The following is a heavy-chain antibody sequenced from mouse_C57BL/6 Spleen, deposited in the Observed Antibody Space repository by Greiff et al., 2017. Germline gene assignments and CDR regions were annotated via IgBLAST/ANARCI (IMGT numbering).Heavy chain of an antibody. V-gene: IGHV1-69*01. Sequence: QVQLQQPGAELVMPGASVKLSCKASGYTFTSYWMHWVKQRPGQGLEWIGEIDPSDSYTNYNQKFKGKSTLTVDKSSSTAYMQLSSLTSEDSAVYYCARVEGVLRSYFDYWGQGTTLTVSS. J-gene: IGHJ2*01. CDR2: IDPSDSYT. CDR1: GYTFTSYW. D-gene: IGHD1-1*01. CDR3: ARVEGVLRSYFDY.